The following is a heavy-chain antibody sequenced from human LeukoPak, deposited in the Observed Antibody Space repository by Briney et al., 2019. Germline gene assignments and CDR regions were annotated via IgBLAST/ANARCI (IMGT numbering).Heavy chain of an antibody. CDR1: GFTFSSYA. CDR2: ISYDGSNK. D-gene: IGHD6-19*01. V-gene: IGHV3-30*18. CDR3: AKDFSSGWYRFNFDY. Sequence: GRSLRLSCAASGFTFSSYAMHWVRQAPGKGPEWVAVISYDGSNKYYADSVKGRFTISRDNSKNTLYLQMSSLRAEDTAVYYCAKDFSSGWYRFNFDYWGQGTLVTVSS. J-gene: IGHJ4*02.